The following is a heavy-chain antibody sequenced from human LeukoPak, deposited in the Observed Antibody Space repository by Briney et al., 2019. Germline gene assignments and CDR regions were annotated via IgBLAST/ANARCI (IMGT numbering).Heavy chain of an antibody. CDR2: IYQSGST. D-gene: IGHD3-3*01. J-gene: IGHJ4*02. CDR1: GYSINSGYY. V-gene: IGHV4-38-2*02. Sequence: SETLSLTCTVSGYSINSGYYWGWIRQPPGKGLEWIGRIYQSGSTFYNPSLESRVTISVATSRNQFSLRLSSVTAADTAIYYCATQYTLWSHISYWGQGTLVTVSS. CDR3: ATQYTLWSHISY.